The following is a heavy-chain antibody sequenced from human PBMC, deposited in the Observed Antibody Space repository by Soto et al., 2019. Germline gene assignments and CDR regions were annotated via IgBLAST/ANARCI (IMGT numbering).Heavy chain of an antibody. CDR3: SRSLDS. CDR2: INQDGSEE. Sequence: GGSLRLSCTASGFTFSNYWMDWVRQAPGKGLEWVANINQDGSEEHYVDSVKGRFSISRDNAKNSLYLQMGSLTAEDSALYYCSRSLDSWGQGTLVTVSS. V-gene: IGHV3-7*01. J-gene: IGHJ4*02. CDR1: GFTFSNYW.